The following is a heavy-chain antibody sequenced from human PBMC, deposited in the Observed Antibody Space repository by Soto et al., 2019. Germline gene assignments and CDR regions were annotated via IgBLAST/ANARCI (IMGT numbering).Heavy chain of an antibody. D-gene: IGHD3-22*01. Sequence: SVKVSCKASGGTLSIHAISWVRQAPGQGLEWMGGIIPIFGTANYAQKFQGRVTITADESTSTAYMELSSLRSEDTAVYYCASRVTDYYDSSGYSLLVAFDIWGQGTMVTVSS. V-gene: IGHV1-69*13. CDR3: ASRVTDYYDSSGYSLLVAFDI. CDR1: GGTLSIHA. CDR2: IIPIFGTA. J-gene: IGHJ3*02.